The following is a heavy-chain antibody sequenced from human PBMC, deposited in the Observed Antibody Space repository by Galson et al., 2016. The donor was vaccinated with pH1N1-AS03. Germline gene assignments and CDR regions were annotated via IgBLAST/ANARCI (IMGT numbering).Heavy chain of an antibody. Sequence: SLRLSCAASGFIFNHYALHWVRQAPGKGLEWVAVISYDGRKRYYPDSVKGRFTISRDNSKNTLYLQMDSLRAEDTAVYYCARDQDYYDSSGNYDYWGQGTLVTVSS. J-gene: IGHJ4*02. D-gene: IGHD3-22*01. CDR2: ISYDGRKR. CDR1: GFIFNHYA. CDR3: ARDQDYYDSSGNYDY. V-gene: IGHV3-30*04.